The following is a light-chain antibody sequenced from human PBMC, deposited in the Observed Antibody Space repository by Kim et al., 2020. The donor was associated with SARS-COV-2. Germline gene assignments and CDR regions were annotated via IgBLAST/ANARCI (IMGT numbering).Light chain of an antibody. J-gene: IGLJ3*02. Sequence: ASVKLTGTLGSGRSTYAVAWHQQRAEKGPRYLMKVNSDGSHNKGDGIPDRFSGSASGAERYLTISSLQSEDEADYYCQTWGPGIRVFGGGTQLTVL. V-gene: IGLV4-69*01. CDR2: VNSDGSH. CDR1: SGRSTYA. CDR3: QTWGPGIRV.